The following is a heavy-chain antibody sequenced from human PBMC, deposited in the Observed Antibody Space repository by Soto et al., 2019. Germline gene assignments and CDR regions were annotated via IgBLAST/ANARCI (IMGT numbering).Heavy chain of an antibody. V-gene: IGHV1-69*01. CDR2: IIPIFGTA. CDR3: AGIGGSTTVTTHFEYGMDV. D-gene: IGHD4-17*01. J-gene: IGHJ6*02. CDR1: GDTFSSYA. Sequence: SVKVYCKASGDTFSSYAIGWVRQAPGQGLEWMGGIIPIFGTANYAQKFQGRVTITADESTSTAYMELSSLRSEDTAVYYCAGIGGSTTVTTHFEYGMDVWGQGTTVTVSS.